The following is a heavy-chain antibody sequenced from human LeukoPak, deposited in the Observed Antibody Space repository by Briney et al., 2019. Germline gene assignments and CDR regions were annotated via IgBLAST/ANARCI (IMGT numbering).Heavy chain of an antibody. CDR1: GFTFSSYS. CDR3: ARGITTVRGVILY. V-gene: IGHV3-21*01. D-gene: IGHD3-10*01. Sequence: GGSLRLSCAASGFTFSSYSMNWVRQAPGKGLEWVSSISSSSSYIYYADSVKGRFTISRDNAKNSLYLQMNSLRAEDTAVYYCARGITTVRGVILYWGQGTLVTVSS. CDR2: ISSSSSYI. J-gene: IGHJ4*02.